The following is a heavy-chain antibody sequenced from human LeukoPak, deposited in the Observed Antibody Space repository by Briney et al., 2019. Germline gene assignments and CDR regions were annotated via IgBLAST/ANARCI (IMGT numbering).Heavy chain of an antibody. CDR2: INHSGST. J-gene: IGHJ4*02. Sequence: SETLSLTCAVYGGSFSGYYWSWIRQPPGKGLEWIGEINHSGSTNYNPSLKSRVTISVDTSKNQFSLKLSSVTAADTAVYYCARQSPEYDILTGYYGHFDYWGQGTLVTVSS. CDR1: GGSFSGYY. CDR3: ARQSPEYDILTGYYGHFDY. V-gene: IGHV4-34*01. D-gene: IGHD3-9*01.